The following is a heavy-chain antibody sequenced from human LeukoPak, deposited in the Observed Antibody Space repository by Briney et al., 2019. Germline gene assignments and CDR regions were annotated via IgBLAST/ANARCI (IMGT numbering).Heavy chain of an antibody. V-gene: IGHV3-74*01. D-gene: IGHD3-10*01. CDR2: INSDGSST. CDR3: VREELVWFGIETPHFDY. J-gene: IGHJ4*02. Sequence: PGGSLRLSCAASGFTFSSYWMHWVRHAPGKGLVWVSRINSDGSSTSYADSVEGRFTISRDNAKNTLYLQMNSLRAEDTAVYYCVREELVWFGIETPHFDYWGQGTLVTVSS. CDR1: GFTFSSYW.